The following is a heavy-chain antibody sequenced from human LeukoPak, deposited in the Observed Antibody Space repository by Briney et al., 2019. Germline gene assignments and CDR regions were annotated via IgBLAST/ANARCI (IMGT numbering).Heavy chain of an antibody. D-gene: IGHD2-8*01. CDR3: ARGHVGSYAYYYYYGMDV. J-gene: IGHJ6*02. V-gene: IGHV4-34*01. CDR1: GGSFSGYY. Sequence: SETLSLTCAVYGGSFSGYYWSWIRQPPKKGLEWIGEINHSGSTNYNPSLKSRVTISVDTSKNQFSLKGRSVTAADTAVYYCARGHVGSYAYYYYYGMDVWGQGTTVTVSS. CDR2: INHSGST.